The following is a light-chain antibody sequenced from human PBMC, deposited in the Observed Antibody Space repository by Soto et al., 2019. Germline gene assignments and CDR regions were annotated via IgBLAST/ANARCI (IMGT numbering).Light chain of an antibody. Sequence: AIRMTQSPSSFSASTGDRVTITCRASQGISSYLAWYQQKPGKAPKLLIYAASTLQSGVPSRFSGSGSGTDFTLIISCLQSEDFATYYCQQYYSSPHTFGQGTKVEIK. CDR1: QGISSY. CDR3: QQYYSSPHT. V-gene: IGKV1-8*01. J-gene: IGKJ1*01. CDR2: AAS.